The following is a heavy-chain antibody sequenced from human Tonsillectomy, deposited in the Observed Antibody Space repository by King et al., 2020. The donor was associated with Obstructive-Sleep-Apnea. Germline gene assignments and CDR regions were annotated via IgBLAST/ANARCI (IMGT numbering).Heavy chain of an antibody. J-gene: IGHJ5*02. V-gene: IGHV1-3*01. CDR2: INAGNGNT. D-gene: IGHD4-23*01. CDR3: ARGGYGGSIRFDP. CDR1: GYTFTSYA. Sequence: QLVQSGAEVKKPGASVKVSCKASGYTFTSYAMHWVRQAPGQRLEWMGCINAGNGNTNYSQKFQGRVTITRDTSATTAYMELSSLRSEDTAVYYCARGGYGGSIRFDPWGQGTLVTVSS.